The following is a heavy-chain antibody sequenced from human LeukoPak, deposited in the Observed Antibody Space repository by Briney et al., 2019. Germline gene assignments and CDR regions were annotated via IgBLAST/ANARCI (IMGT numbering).Heavy chain of an antibody. Sequence: PSETLSLTCAVYGGSFSGYYWSWIRQPPGKGLEWIGEINHSGSTNYNPSLKSRVTISVDTSKNQFSLKLSSVTAADTAVYYCAREIVGAKKARYLQHWGQGTLVTVSS. D-gene: IGHD1-26*01. V-gene: IGHV4-34*01. CDR3: AREIVGAKKARYLQH. CDR1: GGSFSGYY. CDR2: INHSGST. J-gene: IGHJ1*01.